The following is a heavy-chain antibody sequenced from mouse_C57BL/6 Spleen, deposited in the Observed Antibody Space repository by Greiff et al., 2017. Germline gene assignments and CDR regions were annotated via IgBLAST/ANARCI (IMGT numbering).Heavy chain of an antibody. V-gene: IGHV1-76*01. CDR3: ARRRDYDSSMDY. CDR1: GYTFTDYY. D-gene: IGHD2-4*01. Sequence: VQLQQSGAELVRPGASVKLSCKASGYTFTDYYINWVKQRPGQGLEWIARIYPGSGNTYYNEKFKGKATLTAEKSSSTAYMQLSSLTSEDSAVYFCARRRDYDSSMDYWGQGTSVTVSS. CDR2: IYPGSGNT. J-gene: IGHJ4*01.